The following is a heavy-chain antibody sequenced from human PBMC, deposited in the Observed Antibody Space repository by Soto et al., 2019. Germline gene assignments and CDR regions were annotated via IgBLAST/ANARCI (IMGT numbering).Heavy chain of an antibody. CDR2: IYYSGST. CDR3: ARARDYYYGMDV. V-gene: IGHV4-59*01. J-gene: IGHJ6*02. Sequence: SETLSLTCTVSGGSISGYYWSWIRQPPGKGLEWIGYIYYSGSTNYNPSLKSRVTISVDTSNNQFSLKLSSVTAADTAVYYCARARDYYYGMDVWGQGTTVTVSS. CDR1: GGSISGYY.